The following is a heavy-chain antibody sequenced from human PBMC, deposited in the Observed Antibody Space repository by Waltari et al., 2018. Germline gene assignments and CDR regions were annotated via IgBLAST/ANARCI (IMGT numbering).Heavy chain of an antibody. J-gene: IGHJ5*02. CDR3: ARGYYYGSGSYVGFDP. V-gene: IGHV4-31*03. Sequence: QVQLQESGPGLVKPSQTLSLTCPVSGGSISSGGYYWSWIRQHPGKGLEWIGYIYYSGSTYYNPYLKSRVTISVDTSKNQFSLKLSSVTAADTAVYYCARGYYYGSGSYVGFDPWGQGTLVTVSS. CDR2: IYYSGST. CDR1: GGSISSGGYY. D-gene: IGHD3-10*01.